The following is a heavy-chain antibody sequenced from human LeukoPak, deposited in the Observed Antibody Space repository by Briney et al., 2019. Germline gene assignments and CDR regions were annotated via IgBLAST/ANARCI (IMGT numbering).Heavy chain of an antibody. CDR3: AKDLGYCSSTSCYSWFDP. CDR2: ISGGGGST. CDR1: GFTFSSYA. V-gene: IGHV3-23*01. Sequence: GGSLRLSCAASGFTFSSYAMSWVRQAPGKGREWVSTISGGGGSTYYVDSVKGRFTISRDNSKNTLYLQMNSLRAEDTAVYYCAKDLGYCSSTSCYSWFDPWGQGTLVTVSS. J-gene: IGHJ5*02. D-gene: IGHD2-2*01.